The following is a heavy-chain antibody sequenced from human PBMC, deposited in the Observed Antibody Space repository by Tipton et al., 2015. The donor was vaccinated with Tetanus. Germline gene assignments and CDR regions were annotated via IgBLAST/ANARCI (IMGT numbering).Heavy chain of an antibody. CDR1: RASMNSYF. Sequence: TLSLTCTVSRASMNSYFWTWIRQPAGKGLEWIGRIYPSGSTNYNPSLESRVTMSVDTSKSYCSLTLTSVTAADTAVYYCARERLGPVTGTRFFYDYWGQGTPVTVSS. J-gene: IGHJ4*02. CDR3: ARERLGPVTGTRFFYDY. D-gene: IGHD6-19*01. CDR2: IYPSGST. V-gene: IGHV4-4*07.